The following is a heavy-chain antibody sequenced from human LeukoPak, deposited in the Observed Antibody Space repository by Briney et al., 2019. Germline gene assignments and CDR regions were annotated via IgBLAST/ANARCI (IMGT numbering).Heavy chain of an antibody. CDR3: ARDANGGNSWGWFDP. D-gene: IGHD4-23*01. Sequence: SETLSLTCTVTDGSISGYYWSWLRQSPGKGLEWIGYIYFTGFTHYNPSLKSRVTMSVDMSKNQFSLNLKSVTAADTAVYYCARDANGGNSWGWFDPWGQGTLVTVSA. CDR1: DGSISGYY. J-gene: IGHJ5*02. V-gene: IGHV4-59*01. CDR2: IYFTGFT.